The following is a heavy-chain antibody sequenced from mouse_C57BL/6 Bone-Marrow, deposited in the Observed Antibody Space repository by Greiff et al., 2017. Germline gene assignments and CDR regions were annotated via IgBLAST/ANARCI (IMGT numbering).Heavy chain of an antibody. D-gene: IGHD2-2*01. CDR3: ARGNSYGSYAMDY. J-gene: IGHJ4*01. V-gene: IGHV1-64*01. CDR2: IHPNSGST. Sequence: VQLQQPGAELVKPGASVKLSCKASGYTFTSYWMHWVKQRPGQGLEWIGMIHPNSGSTNYNEKFKSKATLTVDKSSSTAYMQLSSLTSEDSAVYYCARGNSYGSYAMDYWGQGTSVTVSS. CDR1: GYTFTSYW.